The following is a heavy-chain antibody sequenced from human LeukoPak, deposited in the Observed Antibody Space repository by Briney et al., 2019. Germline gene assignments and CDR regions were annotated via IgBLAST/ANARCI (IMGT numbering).Heavy chain of an antibody. Sequence: GGSLRLSCAASGFTFSSYAMSWVRQAPGKGLEWVSAISGSGGSTYYADSVKGRFTISRDNSKNTLYLQMNSLRAEDTVVYYCAKEPRPLPTVTTPEFFQHWGQGTLVTVSS. D-gene: IGHD4-17*01. V-gene: IGHV3-23*01. CDR2: ISGSGGST. J-gene: IGHJ1*01. CDR3: AKEPRPLPTVTTPEFFQH. CDR1: GFTFSSYA.